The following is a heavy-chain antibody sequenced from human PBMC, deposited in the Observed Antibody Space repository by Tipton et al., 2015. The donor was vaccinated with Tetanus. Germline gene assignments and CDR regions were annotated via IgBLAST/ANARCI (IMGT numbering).Heavy chain of an antibody. D-gene: IGHD2-2*01. V-gene: IGHV1-8*01. CDR3: ASFPIYCSSTSCYFDAFDI. CDR2: MNPNSGNT. Sequence: QVQLVQSGAEAKKPGASVKVSCKASGYTFTSYDINWVRQATGQGLEWMGWMNPNSGNTGYAQKFQGRVTMTRNTSISTAYMELRSLRSDDTAVYYCASFPIYCSSTSCYFDAFDIWGQGTMVTVPS. J-gene: IGHJ3*02. CDR1: GYTFTSYD.